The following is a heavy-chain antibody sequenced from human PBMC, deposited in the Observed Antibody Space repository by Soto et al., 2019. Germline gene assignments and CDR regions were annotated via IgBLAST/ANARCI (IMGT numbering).Heavy chain of an antibody. CDR3: ARQQYVLRYFDWLLGPFDY. D-gene: IGHD3-9*01. J-gene: IGHJ4*02. CDR1: GGTFSSYA. Sequence: GASVKVSCKASGGTFSSYAISWVRQAPGQGLEWMGGIIPIFGTANYAQKLQGRVTITADKSTSTAYMELSSLRSEDTAVYYCARQQYVLRYFDWLLGPFDYWGQGTLVTVSS. V-gene: IGHV1-69*06. CDR2: IIPIFGTA.